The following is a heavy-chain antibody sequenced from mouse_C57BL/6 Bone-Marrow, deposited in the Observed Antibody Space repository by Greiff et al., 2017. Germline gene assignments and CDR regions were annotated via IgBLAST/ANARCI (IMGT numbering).Heavy chain of an antibody. CDR2: IYPRSGNT. CDR1: GYTFTSYG. D-gene: IGHD2-2*01. CDR3: ARNGYYYAMDY. Sequence: QVQLPQSGAELARPGASVKLSCKASGYTFTSYGISWVKQRTGQGLEWIGEIYPRSGNTYYNEKFKGKATLTADKSSSTAYMELSSLTSEDSAVYFCARNGYYYAMDYWGQGTSGTVSA. J-gene: IGHJ4*01. V-gene: IGHV1-81*01.